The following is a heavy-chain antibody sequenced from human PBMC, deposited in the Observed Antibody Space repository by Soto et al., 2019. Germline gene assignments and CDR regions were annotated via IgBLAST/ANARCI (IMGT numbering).Heavy chain of an antibody. CDR3: ARGKYSYDSSGPNRFDP. CDR2: ISSSGSTI. CDR1: GFTFSSYE. D-gene: IGHD3-22*01. J-gene: IGHJ5*02. V-gene: IGHV3-48*03. Sequence: EVQLVESGGGLVQPGGSLRLSCAASGFTFSSYEMNWVRQAPGKGLEWVSYISSSGSTIYYADSVKGRFTISRDNAKYSMWLQINSLRAEDTAVYSCARGKYSYDSSGPNRFDPWGQGTLVTVSS.